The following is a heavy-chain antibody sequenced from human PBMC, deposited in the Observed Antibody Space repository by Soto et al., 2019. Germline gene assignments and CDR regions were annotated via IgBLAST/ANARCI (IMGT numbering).Heavy chain of an antibody. J-gene: IGHJ1*01. CDR1: GGSVSSGSYD. V-gene: IGHV4-61*01. D-gene: IGHD4-17*01. CDR2: IYHSGSI. Sequence: QVQLQESGPGLVKPSETLSLTCSVSGGSVSSGSYDWSWIRQPPGKGLGWIGCIYHSGSINYNTSLKSRDTISVDTSEKPTTLKLSAVSAADTAVYYCAGGGDYEYFQYWGQGTLVTVSS. CDR3: AGGGDYEYFQY.